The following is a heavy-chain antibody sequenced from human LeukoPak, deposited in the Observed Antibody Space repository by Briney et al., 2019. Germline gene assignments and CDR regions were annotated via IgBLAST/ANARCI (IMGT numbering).Heavy chain of an antibody. CDR2: INHSGST. V-gene: IGHV4-34*01. J-gene: IGHJ4*02. Sequence: PSETLSLTCAVYGGSFSGYYWSWIRQPPGKGLEWIGEINHSGSTNYNPSLKSRVTISVDTSKNQFSLKLSSVTAADTAVYYCARRRGSSGYYLLDYWDQGTLVTVSS. D-gene: IGHD3-22*01. CDR1: GGSFSGYY. CDR3: ARRRGSSGYYLLDY.